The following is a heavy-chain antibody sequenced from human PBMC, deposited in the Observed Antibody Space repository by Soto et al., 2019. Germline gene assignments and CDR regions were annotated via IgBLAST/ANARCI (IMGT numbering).Heavy chain of an antibody. D-gene: IGHD2-15*01. CDR1: GFTFDDYA. J-gene: IGHJ1*01. CDR3: AKVRSVAATGSGYFQH. CDR2: ISWNSGSI. V-gene: IGHV3-9*01. Sequence: EVQLVESGGGLVQPGRSLRLSCAASGFTFDDYAMHWVRQAPGKGLEWVSGISWNSGSIGYADSVKGRFTISRDNAKNSLYLQMNSLRAEDTALYYCAKVRSVAATGSGYFQHWGQGTLVTVSS.